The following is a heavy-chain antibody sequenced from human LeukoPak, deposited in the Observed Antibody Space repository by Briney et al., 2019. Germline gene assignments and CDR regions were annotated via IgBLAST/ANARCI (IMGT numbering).Heavy chain of an antibody. D-gene: IGHD3-10*01. CDR2: IYPGDSDT. Sequence: GESLKISCKGSGYSFTSYWIGWVRQMPRKGLEWMGIIYPGDSDTRYSPSFQGQVTISADKSISTAYLQWSSLKASDTAMYYCARRARNYYYGSGSPFDYWGQGTLVTVSS. V-gene: IGHV5-51*01. J-gene: IGHJ4*02. CDR1: GYSFTSYW. CDR3: ARRARNYYYGSGSPFDY.